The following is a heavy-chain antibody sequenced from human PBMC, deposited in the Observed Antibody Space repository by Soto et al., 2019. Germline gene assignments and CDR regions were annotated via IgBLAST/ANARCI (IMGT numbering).Heavy chain of an antibody. CDR2: IYSGGST. J-gene: IGHJ6*03. CDR1: GFTVSSNY. V-gene: IGHV3-66*01. CDR3: AREGELWFGESKTNYYYYMDV. Sequence: GGSLRLSCAASGFTVSSNYMSWVRQAPGKGLEWVSVIYSGGSTHYADSVKGRFTISRDNSKNTLYLQMNSLRAEDTAAYYCAREGELWFGESKTNYYYYMDVWAKGPRSPSP. D-gene: IGHD3-10*01.